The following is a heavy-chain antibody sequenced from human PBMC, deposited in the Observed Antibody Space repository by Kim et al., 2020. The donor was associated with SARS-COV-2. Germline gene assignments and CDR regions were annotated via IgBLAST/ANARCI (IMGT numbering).Heavy chain of an antibody. V-gene: IGHV1-8*01. Sequence: SGNTGYAQKFQGRVTMTRNTSISTAYMELSSLTSEDTAVYYCARVDYGDHWGQGTLVTVSS. CDR3: ARVDYGDH. J-gene: IGHJ4*02. CDR2: SGNT. D-gene: IGHD2-15*01.